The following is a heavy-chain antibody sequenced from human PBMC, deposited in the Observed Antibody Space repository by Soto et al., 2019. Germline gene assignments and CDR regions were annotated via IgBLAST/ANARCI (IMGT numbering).Heavy chain of an antibody. D-gene: IGHD5-12*01. V-gene: IGHV3-21*01. Sequence: PGGSLRLSCAASGITFSEHTVNWVRQAPGKGLEWVSSISSDGTYKYYVDSVKGRFAISRNNAKNSVVLHMYSPRAEDTAIYYCTRSVSGDVDISTTDFWGQGTRVTVSS. CDR1: GITFSEHT. J-gene: IGHJ4*02. CDR2: ISSDGTYK. CDR3: TRSVSGDVDISTTDF.